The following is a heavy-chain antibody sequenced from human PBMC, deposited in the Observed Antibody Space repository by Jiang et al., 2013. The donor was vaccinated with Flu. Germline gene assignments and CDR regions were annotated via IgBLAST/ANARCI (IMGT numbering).Heavy chain of an antibody. CDR1: GYSISSGYY. V-gene: IGHV4-38-2*02. CDR2: IYHSGST. Sequence: GPGLVKPSETLSLTCTVSGYSISSGYYWGWIRQPPGKGLEWIGSIYHSGSTYYNPSLKSRVTISVDTSKNQFSLKLSSVTAADTAVYYCARAQRIYGRGNYFDYWGQGTLVTVSS. CDR3: ARAQRIYGRGNYFDY. D-gene: IGHD3-10*01. J-gene: IGHJ4*02.